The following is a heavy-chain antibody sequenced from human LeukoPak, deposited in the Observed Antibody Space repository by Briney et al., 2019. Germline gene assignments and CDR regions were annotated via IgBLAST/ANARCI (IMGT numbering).Heavy chain of an antibody. D-gene: IGHD3-22*01. CDR2: IYYSGST. Sequence: SETLSLTCTVSGGSISSYYWSWIRQPPGKGLEWMGYIYYSGSTNYNTSLKSRVTISVDTSKNQFSLKLSSVTAADTAVYYCAREMYYYDSSGYYYVNDYWGQGTLVTVSS. J-gene: IGHJ4*02. CDR1: GGSISSYY. V-gene: IGHV4-59*01. CDR3: AREMYYYDSSGYYYVNDY.